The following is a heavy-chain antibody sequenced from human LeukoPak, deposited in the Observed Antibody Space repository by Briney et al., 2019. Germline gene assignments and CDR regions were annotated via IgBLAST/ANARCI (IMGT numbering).Heavy chain of an antibody. CDR2: VYTSGST. D-gene: IGHD3-16*01. CDR1: GGSISGYY. Sequence: SETLSLTCTVSGGSISGYYWSWIRQPAGKGLEWIGRVYTSGSTNYNPSLKSRVTMSIDTSKNQFSLNLSSVTAADTAVYYCAKSPSGRGGYNWFDPWGQGTLVTVSS. V-gene: IGHV4-4*07. CDR3: AKSPSGRGGYNWFDP. J-gene: IGHJ5*02.